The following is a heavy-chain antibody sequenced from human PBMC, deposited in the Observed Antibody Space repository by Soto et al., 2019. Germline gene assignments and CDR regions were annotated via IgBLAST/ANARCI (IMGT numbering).Heavy chain of an antibody. CDR1: GFTFSSFV. CDR2: ISPGADVS. D-gene: IGHD1-20*01. J-gene: IGHJ3*01. V-gene: IGHV3-23*01. Sequence: EVQLLESGGGLVQPGGSLRHSCAASGFTFSSFVMNWVRQAPGKGLEWVSTISPGADVSHYTDSVKGRFTLSRDNSRRTLHLQMDSLRVEDAAVYFCVIRAITATTKWGAFDVWGQGTAVTVSS. CDR3: VIRAITATTKWGAFDV.